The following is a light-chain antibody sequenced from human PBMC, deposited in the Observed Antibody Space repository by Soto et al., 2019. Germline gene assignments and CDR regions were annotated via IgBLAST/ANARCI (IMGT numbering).Light chain of an antibody. J-gene: IGLJ2*01. CDR1: SNDVGGADY. CDR2: EVN. V-gene: IGLV2-8*01. CDR3: SSYEGSSLVT. Sequence: QSALTQPPSASGSPGQSVTISCTGTSNDVGGADYVSWYQQHPGRAPKVLIYEVNKRPSGVPDRFSGSKSGNTASLTVSGLQAEDEADYYCSSYEGSSLVTFGGGTKLTVL.